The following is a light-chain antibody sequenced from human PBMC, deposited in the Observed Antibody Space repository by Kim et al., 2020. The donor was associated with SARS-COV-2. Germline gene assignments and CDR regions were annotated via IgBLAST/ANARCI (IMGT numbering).Light chain of an antibody. Sequence: DIQMTQSPSSLSASVGDRVTITCRATQSICSHLNWYQQKPGRAPKLLISAASTLQSGVPSRFSGSGSETDFTLTISSLQPEDFATYFCQQSYSTPCTFGPGTKVDIK. CDR2: AAS. CDR1: QSICSH. J-gene: IGKJ1*01. V-gene: IGKV1-39*01. CDR3: QQSYSTPCT.